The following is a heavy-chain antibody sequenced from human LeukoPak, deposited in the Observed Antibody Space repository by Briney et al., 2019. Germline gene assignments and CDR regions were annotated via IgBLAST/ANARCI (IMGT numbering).Heavy chain of an antibody. J-gene: IGHJ4*02. Sequence: EASVKVSCKASGYTFTGYYMHWVGPAPGQGLEWVGWINPNSGGTNYAQKFQGRVTMTRDTSISTAYMELSRLRSDDTAVYYCARDTRPSSLYLYWGQGTLVTVSS. CDR2: INPNSGGT. CDR1: GYTFTGYY. V-gene: IGHV1-2*02. D-gene: IGHD6-13*01. CDR3: ARDTRPSSLYLY.